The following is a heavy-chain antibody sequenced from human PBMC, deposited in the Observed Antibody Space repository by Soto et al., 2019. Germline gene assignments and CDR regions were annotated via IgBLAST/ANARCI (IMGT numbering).Heavy chain of an antibody. Sequence: SETLSLTCTVSGGSISSYYWSWIRQPPGKGLEWIGYIYYSGSTNYNPSLKSRVTISVDTSKNQFSLKLSSVTAADTAVYYCALGGTAEYFQHWGQGTLVTVSS. V-gene: IGHV4-59*01. CDR3: ALGGTAEYFQH. D-gene: IGHD3-16*01. J-gene: IGHJ1*01. CDR2: IYYSGST. CDR1: GGSISSYY.